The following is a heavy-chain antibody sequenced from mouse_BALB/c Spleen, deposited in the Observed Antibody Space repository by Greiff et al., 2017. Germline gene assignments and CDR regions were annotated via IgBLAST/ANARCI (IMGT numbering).Heavy chain of an antibody. V-gene: IGHV3-2*02. CDR2: ISYSGST. Sequence: DVQLQESGPGLVKPSQSLSLTCTVTGYSITSDYAWNWIRQFPGNKLEWMGYISYSGSTSYNPSLKSRISITRDTSKNQFFLQLNSVTTEDTATYYCARGVRPAYWGQGTLVTVSA. CDR1: GYSITSDYA. J-gene: IGHJ3*01. D-gene: IGHD2-14*01. CDR3: ARGVRPAY.